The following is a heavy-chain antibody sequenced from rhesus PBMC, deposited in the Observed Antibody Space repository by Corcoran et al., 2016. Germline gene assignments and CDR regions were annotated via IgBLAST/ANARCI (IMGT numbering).Heavy chain of an antibody. V-gene: IGHV4-80*01. CDR2: NKGNSGST. D-gene: IGHD6-25*01. CDR3: ASRGIVAAFDY. CDR1: GGSFSSYW. J-gene: IGHJ4*01. Sequence: QVQLQESGPGLVKPSETLSLTCAVSGGSFSSYWWSWIRQPPGKGLEWIGENKGNSGSTNYNPSLKSRVTISKDAAKNQFSLKLSSVTAADTAVYYCASRGIVAAFDYWGQGVLVTVSS.